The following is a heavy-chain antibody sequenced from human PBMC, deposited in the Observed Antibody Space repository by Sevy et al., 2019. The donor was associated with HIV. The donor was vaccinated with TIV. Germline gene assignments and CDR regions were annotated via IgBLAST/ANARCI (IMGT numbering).Heavy chain of an antibody. Sequence: SETLSLNCTVSGGSITSLYWNWIRQPPGKGLEWIANIYYNGHINYNPSLKSRVTLSLDTSKNQFSLRLSSVTAADTAMYYCAGENAWGRGYSWGQGTLVTVPQ. J-gene: IGHJ4*02. V-gene: IGHV4-59*08. CDR1: GGSITSLY. CDR3: AGENAWGRGYS. D-gene: IGHD1-26*01. CDR2: IYYNGHI.